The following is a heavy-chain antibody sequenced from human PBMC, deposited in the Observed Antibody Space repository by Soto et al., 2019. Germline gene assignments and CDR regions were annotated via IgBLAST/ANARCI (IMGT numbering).Heavy chain of an antibody. V-gene: IGHV4-34*01. Sequence: SETLSLTYAVYGGSFSGYYWSWIRQPPGKGLEWIGEINHSGSTNYNPSLKSRVTISVDTSKNQFSLKLSSVTAADTAVYYCARARSIAARLLDYYGMDVWGQGTTVTVSS. CDR3: ARARSIAARLLDYYGMDV. D-gene: IGHD6-6*01. CDR1: GGSFSGYY. J-gene: IGHJ6*02. CDR2: INHSGST.